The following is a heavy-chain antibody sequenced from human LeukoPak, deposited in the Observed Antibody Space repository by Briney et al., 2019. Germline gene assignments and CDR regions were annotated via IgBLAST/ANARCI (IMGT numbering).Heavy chain of an antibody. Sequence: PGGSLRPSCAASGFTFSSYGMSWVRQAPGKGLEWVSAISGGGGNTYYADSVKGRFTISRDNSKNTLYLQMNSLRAEDTAVYYCAHDVRLGESLRWGQGTLVTVSS. V-gene: IGHV3-23*01. J-gene: IGHJ4*02. CDR1: GFTFSSYG. CDR2: ISGGGGNT. CDR3: AHDVRLGESLR. D-gene: IGHD3-16*01.